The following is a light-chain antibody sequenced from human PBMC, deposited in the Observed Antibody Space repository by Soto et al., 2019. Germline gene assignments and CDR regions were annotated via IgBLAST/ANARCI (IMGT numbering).Light chain of an antibody. CDR1: SSDVGGYNY. CDR2: EVS. V-gene: IGLV2-14*01. CDR3: SSYTSSILYV. J-gene: IGLJ1*01. Sequence: QSVLTQPASVSGSPGQSITISCTGTSSDVGGYNYVSWYQQHPGKAPKLMIYEVSNRPSGVSNRFSGSKSGNTASLTISGLQAEDEAHYYCSSYTSSILYVFGTGTKVTVL.